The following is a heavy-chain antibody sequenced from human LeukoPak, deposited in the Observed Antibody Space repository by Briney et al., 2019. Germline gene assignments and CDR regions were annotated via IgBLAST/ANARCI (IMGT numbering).Heavy chain of an antibody. CDR3: AKDPEKLMYSSSWYVGY. J-gene: IGHJ4*02. D-gene: IGHD6-13*01. CDR1: GFTFSSYA. CDR2: ISGSGGST. V-gene: IGHV3-23*01. Sequence: PGGSLRLSCAASGFTFSSYAMSWVRQAPGKGLEWVSAISGSGGSTYYADSVKGRFTISRDNSKNTLYLQMNSLRAEDTAVYYCAKDPEKLMYSSSWYVGYWGQGTLVTVSS.